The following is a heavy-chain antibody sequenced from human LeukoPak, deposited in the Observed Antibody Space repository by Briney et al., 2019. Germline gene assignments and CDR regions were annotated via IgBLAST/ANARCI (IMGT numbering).Heavy chain of an antibody. CDR2: IYTSGST. CDR3: ARVQSGSYYHFDY. V-gene: IGHV4-61*02. J-gene: IGHJ4*02. CDR1: GGSISSGSYY. Sequence: SETLSLTCTVSGGSISSGSYYWSWIRQPAGKGLEWIGRIYTSGSTNYNPSLKSRVTISVDTSKNQFSLKLSSVTAADTAVYYCARVQSGSYYHFDYWGQGTLVTVSS. D-gene: IGHD1-26*01.